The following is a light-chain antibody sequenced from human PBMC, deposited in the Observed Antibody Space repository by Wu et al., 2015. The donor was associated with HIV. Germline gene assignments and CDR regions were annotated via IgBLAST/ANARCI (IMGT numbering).Light chain of an antibody. CDR3: QHYGTSPLT. Sequence: EIVLTQSPGTLSLSPGEGATLSCRASQSVSSNYLAWYQQKPGQAPRLLIYGASTRATGIPGRFSGSGSETDFTLTISRLEPEDFAVYYCQHYGTSPLTFGGGTRVEIK. CDR1: QSVSSNY. CDR2: GAS. J-gene: IGKJ4*01. V-gene: IGKV3-20*01.